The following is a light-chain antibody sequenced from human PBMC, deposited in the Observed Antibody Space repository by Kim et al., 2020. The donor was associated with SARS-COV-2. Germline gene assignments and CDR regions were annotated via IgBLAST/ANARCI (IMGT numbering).Light chain of an antibody. CDR1: SSDVGDYNY. V-gene: IGLV2-14*01. CDR2: DVS. Sequence: QSALTQPASVSGSPGQSITISCTGTSSDVGDYNYVSWYQQHPGKAPKLMVYDVSERPSGVSNRFSGSKSGNRASLTISGLQAEDEADYYCSSYTSSSTLVFGGGTQLTVL. CDR3: SSYTSSSTLV. J-gene: IGLJ2*01.